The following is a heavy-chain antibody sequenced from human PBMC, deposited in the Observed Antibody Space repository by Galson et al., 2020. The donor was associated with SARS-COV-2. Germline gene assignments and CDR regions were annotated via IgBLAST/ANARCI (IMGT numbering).Heavy chain of an antibody. V-gene: IGHV3-23*01. J-gene: IGHJ1*01. D-gene: IGHD2-15*01. CDR3: AKRLTPSGPEYHQD. CDR1: GFRFSIYA. CDR2: ISDKNFNT. Sequence: PGGSLRLSCAASGFRFSIYAMTWLRQPPGKGLEWVGAISDKNFNTYYRDSVRGRFTISRDNSKDILYLEMNRLRVEDTAVYYCAKRLTPSGPEYHQDWGQGTLVIVSS.